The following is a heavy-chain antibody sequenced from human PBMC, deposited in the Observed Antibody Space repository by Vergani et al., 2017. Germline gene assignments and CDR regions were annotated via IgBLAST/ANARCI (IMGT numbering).Heavy chain of an antibody. J-gene: IGHJ3*02. CDR1: GGSIASGTYY. CDR3: ARDYASAIYYANDAFDI. V-gene: IGHV4-61*02. D-gene: IGHD2-8*01. CDR2: VYTGGSA. Sequence: QVQLQESGPRLVKPSQTLSLTCTVSGGSIASGTYYWTWIRQPAGKGLEWIGRVYTGGSANYNPSFKSRVTISLDTSRNQFSQNLQSVTAADTAVYYCARDYASAIYYANDAFDIWGRGTKVTVSS.